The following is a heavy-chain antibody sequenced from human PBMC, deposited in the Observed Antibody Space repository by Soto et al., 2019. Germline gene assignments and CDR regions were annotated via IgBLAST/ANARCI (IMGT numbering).Heavy chain of an antibody. Sequence: SQTLSLTCAISGDKVSSTSAGWGWIRQSPSRGLEWLGRTYYRSKWYTDYEVSVKSRITINADTSKNQFSLQLNSVTPEDTAVYYCTRDQDTVYDYWGQGTLLTVSS. J-gene: IGHJ4*02. CDR3: TRDQDTVYDY. V-gene: IGHV6-1*01. CDR2: TYYRSKWYT. D-gene: IGHD5-18*01. CDR1: GDKVSSTSAG.